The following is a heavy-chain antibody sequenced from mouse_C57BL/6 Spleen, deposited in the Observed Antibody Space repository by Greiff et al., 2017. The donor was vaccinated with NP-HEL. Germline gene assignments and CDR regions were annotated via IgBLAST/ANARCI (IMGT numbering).Heavy chain of an antibody. D-gene: IGHD3-2*02. J-gene: IGHJ4*01. V-gene: IGHV5-17*01. CDR1: GFTFSDYG. CDR3: AMSQLRPYYYAMDY. CDR2: ISSGSSTI. Sequence: EVMLVESGGGLVKPGGSLKLSCAASGFTFSDYGMHWVRQAPEKGLEWVAYISSGSSTIYYADTVKGRFTISRDNAKNTLFLQMTSLRSEDTAMYYCAMSQLRPYYYAMDYWGQGTSVTVSS.